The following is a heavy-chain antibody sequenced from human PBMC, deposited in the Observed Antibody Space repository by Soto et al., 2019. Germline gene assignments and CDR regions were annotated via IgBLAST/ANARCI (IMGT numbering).Heavy chain of an antibody. Sequence: EVQLLESGGGLVQPGGSLRLSCAASGFTFNTYTMTWVRQAPGKGLEWVSVIGASGGSTYYADSVKGRFTISRDNSKNTLYLQMNSLRAEDTAVYYCTVTTFEFWGQGTLVSVAS. CDR2: IGASGGST. CDR1: GFTFNTYT. CDR3: TVTTFEF. D-gene: IGHD4-17*01. V-gene: IGHV3-23*01. J-gene: IGHJ4*02.